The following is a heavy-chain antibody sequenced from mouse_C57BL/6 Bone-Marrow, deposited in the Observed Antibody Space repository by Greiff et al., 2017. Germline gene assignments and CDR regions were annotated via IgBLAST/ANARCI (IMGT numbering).Heavy chain of an antibody. Sequence: QVQLQQSGAELVRPGTSVKMSCKASGYTFTNYWIGWAKQRPGHGLEWIGDIYPGGGYTNYNEKFKGKATLTADKSSSTAYMQFSSLTSEDSAIYYCARATVTTYYAMDYWGQGTSVTVSS. CDR3: ARATVTTYYAMDY. CDR2: IYPGGGYT. J-gene: IGHJ4*01. V-gene: IGHV1-63*01. CDR1: GYTFTNYW. D-gene: IGHD2-2*01.